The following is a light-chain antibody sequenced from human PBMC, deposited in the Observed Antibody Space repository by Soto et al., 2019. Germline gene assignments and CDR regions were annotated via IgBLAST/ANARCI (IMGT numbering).Light chain of an antibody. CDR3: CSYAGISYV. CDR1: SSDVGCYNY. CDR2: HVP. V-gene: IGLV2-11*01. Sequence: SALTQPRSVSGPPGQSVTISCTGTSSDVGCYNYVSWYQLHPRKAPKLMIYHVPKRPSRDPDRSSGSKSGNTASLTISRLKAEEEGVYYCCSYAGISYVFGRGTKVTAL. J-gene: IGLJ1*01.